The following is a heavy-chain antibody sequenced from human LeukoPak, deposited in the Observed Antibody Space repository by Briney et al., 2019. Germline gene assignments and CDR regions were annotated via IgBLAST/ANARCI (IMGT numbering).Heavy chain of an antibody. V-gene: IGHV4-59*08. CDR3: ARLRALYSSGIETNWFDP. D-gene: IGHD6-19*01. CDR2: IYYSGST. Sequence: SETLSLTCTVSGGSISSYYWSWIRQPPVKGLEWIGYIYYSGSTNYNPSLKSRVTISVDTSKNQFSLKLSSVTAADTAVYYCARLRALYSSGIETNWFDPWGQGTLVTVSS. CDR1: GGSISSYY. J-gene: IGHJ5*02.